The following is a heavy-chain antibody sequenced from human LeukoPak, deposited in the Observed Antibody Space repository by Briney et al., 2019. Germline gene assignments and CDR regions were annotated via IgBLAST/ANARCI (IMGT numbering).Heavy chain of an antibody. J-gene: IGHJ6*03. CDR1: GGSFSGYY. Sequence: SETLSLTCAVYGGSFSGYYCSWIRQPPGKGLEWIGEINHSGSTNYNPSLKSRVTISVDTSKNQFSLKLSSVTAADTAVYYCARGSYDSSGYWQRGQYYYYYYMDVWGKGTTVTVSS. CDR3: ARGSYDSSGYWQRGQYYYYYYMDV. D-gene: IGHD3-22*01. V-gene: IGHV4-34*01. CDR2: INHSGST.